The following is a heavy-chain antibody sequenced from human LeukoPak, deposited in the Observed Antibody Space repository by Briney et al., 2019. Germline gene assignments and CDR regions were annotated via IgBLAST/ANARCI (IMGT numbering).Heavy chain of an antibody. J-gene: IGHJ4*02. CDR2: ISYDGSNK. CDR1: GFTFSSYG. Sequence: GGSLRLSCAASGFTFSSYGMHWVRQAPGKGLEWVAVISYDGSNKYYADSVKGRFTISRDNAKNSLYLQMNSLRAEDTAVYYCARRPIISSSSGVHWGQGTLVTVSS. D-gene: IGHD6-6*01. CDR3: ARRPIISSSSGVH. V-gene: IGHV3-30*03.